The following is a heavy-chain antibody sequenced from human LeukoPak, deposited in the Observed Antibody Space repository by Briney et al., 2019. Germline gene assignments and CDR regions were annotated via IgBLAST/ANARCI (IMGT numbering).Heavy chain of an antibody. CDR1: GFTFSNFG. V-gene: IGHV3-21*01. D-gene: IGHD6-19*01. Sequence: PGGSLRLSCAASGFTFSNFGINWVRQAPGKGLEWVSSISSSSSYISYADSVKGRFTISRDNAKNSLDLQMNSLRAEDTAVYYCAIDRYSSVWYTFDYWGQGTLVTVSS. CDR2: ISSSSSYI. CDR3: AIDRYSSVWYTFDY. J-gene: IGHJ4*02.